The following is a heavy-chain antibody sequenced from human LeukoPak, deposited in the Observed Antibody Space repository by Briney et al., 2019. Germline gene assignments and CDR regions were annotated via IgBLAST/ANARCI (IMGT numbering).Heavy chain of an antibody. CDR3: ARDRDDGFDL. V-gene: IGHV4-59*01. Sequence: SETLSLTCTVSGGSISPYYWSWIRQPPGKGLEWIGYFFYSGSTNYNPSLKSRVIISVDTSKNQISLSLSSVTAADTAVYYCARDRDDGFDLWGRGTLVTVSS. J-gene: IGHJ2*01. CDR1: GGSISPYY. D-gene: IGHD1-1*01. CDR2: FFYSGST.